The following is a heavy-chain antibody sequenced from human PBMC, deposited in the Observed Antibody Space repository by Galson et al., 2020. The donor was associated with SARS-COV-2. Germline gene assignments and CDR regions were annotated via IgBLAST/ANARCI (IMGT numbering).Heavy chain of an antibody. CDR2: MNPNSGNT. CDR3: ARSITMVRELGGHYYYGMDV. CDR1: GYTFTSYD. Sequence: ASVKVSCKASGYTFTSYDINWVRQATGQGLEWMGWMNPNSGNTGYAQKFQGRVTMTRNTSISTAYMELSSLRSEDTAVYYCARSITMVRELGGHYYYGMDVWGQGTTVTVSS. V-gene: IGHV1-8*01. D-gene: IGHD3-10*01. J-gene: IGHJ6*02.